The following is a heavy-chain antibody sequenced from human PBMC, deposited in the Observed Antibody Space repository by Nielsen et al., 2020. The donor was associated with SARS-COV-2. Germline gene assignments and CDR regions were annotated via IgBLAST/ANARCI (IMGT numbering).Heavy chain of an antibody. V-gene: IGHV6-1*01. J-gene: IGHJ4*02. CDR2: TYYRSKWYN. CDR3: ARDGYSSSWYFDY. D-gene: IGHD6-13*01. Sequence: SLRLSCAISGDSVSSNSAAWNWIRQSPSRGLEWLGRTYYRSKWYNDYAVSVKSRITINPDTSKNQFSLQLNSVTPEDTAVYYCARDGYSSSWYFDYWGQGTLVTVSS. CDR1: GDSVSSNSAA.